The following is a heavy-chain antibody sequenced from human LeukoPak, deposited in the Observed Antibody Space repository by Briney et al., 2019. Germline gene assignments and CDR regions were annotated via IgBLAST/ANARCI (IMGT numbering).Heavy chain of an antibody. D-gene: IGHD3-22*01. CDR3: ARDSDYDASGYYGTPYNFDY. V-gene: IGHV1-2*02. CDR1: GYTFAAYY. Sequence: ASVKVSCKASGYTFAAYYMHWVQQAPGQGLEWMGWINPNSGGTNYAQKFQGRVTMTRDTSISTAYMELSGLRSDDTAVYFCARDSDYDASGYYGTPYNFDYWGQGALVAVSS. J-gene: IGHJ4*02. CDR2: INPNSGGT.